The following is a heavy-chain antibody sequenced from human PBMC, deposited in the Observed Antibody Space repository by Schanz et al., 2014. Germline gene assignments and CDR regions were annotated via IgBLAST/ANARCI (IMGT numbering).Heavy chain of an antibody. Sequence: QVQLQESGPGLVKPSQTLSLTCTVSGGSISSGGYYWSWIRQHPGKGLEWIGYIYYSGSTYYNPSLKSRVTISGDPPKNQFSLKLSSVTAADTAVYYCAREPLSGYNWFDPWGQGSLVTVSS. D-gene: IGHD6-25*01. CDR1: GGSISSGGYY. V-gene: IGHV4-31*03. CDR3: AREPLSGYNWFDP. CDR2: IYYSGST. J-gene: IGHJ5*02.